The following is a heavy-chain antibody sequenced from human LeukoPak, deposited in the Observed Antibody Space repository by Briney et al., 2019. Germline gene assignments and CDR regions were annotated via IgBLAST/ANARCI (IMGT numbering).Heavy chain of an antibody. V-gene: IGHV4-34*01. J-gene: IGHJ4*02. CDR2: INHSGDT. CDR3: ARPSGYYDCGYFDH. D-gene: IGHD3-22*01. CDR1: GGSFSGYY. Sequence: NPSETLSLTCAVYGGSFSGYYWNWIRQPPGKGLEWIGEINHSGDTRYNPSLKSRVTISLDMPKNQFSLKLNSVTAADTAVYYCARPSGYYDCGYFDHWSQGTLVTVSA.